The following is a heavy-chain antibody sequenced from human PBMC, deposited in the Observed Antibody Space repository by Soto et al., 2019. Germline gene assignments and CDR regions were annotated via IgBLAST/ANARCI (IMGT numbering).Heavy chain of an antibody. V-gene: IGHV3-30*04. CDR3: ARDRWEQAPPRYYYGMDV. CDR1: GGPFNRHA. D-gene: IGHD1-26*01. Sequence: PGGSLRLSCAVSGGPFNRHAINWVRQAPGKGLEWVAVISFDGKNKYYGDSVEGRFTVSRENFNNTVYLQMNSLRGEDTAVYFCARDRWEQAPPRYYYGMDVWGQGTTVTVSS. CDR2: ISFDGKNK. J-gene: IGHJ6*02.